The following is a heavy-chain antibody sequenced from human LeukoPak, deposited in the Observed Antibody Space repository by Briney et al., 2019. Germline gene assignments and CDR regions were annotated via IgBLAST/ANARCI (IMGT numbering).Heavy chain of an antibody. J-gene: IGHJ6*02. CDR3: ARDWAGYDDSGGYYYYYGMDV. Sequence: GGSLRLSCAASGFTVSSKYMSWVRQAPGKGLEWVSVIYSDGSTYYADSVKGRFTISRDNSKNTLYLQMNSLRAEDTAVYYCARDWAGYDDSGGYYYYYGMDVWGQGTTVTVSS. D-gene: IGHD3-22*01. CDR2: IYSDGST. CDR1: GFTVSSKY. V-gene: IGHV3-66*01.